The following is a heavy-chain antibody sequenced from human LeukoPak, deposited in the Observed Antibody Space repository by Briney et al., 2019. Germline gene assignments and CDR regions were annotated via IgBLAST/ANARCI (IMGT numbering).Heavy chain of an antibody. CDR2: IYTRGST. CDR3: ARLNAVADLYYFDH. V-gene: IGHV4-4*09. CDR1: GGSISSYY. Sequence: SGTLSLTCTVSGGSISSYYWSWIRQPPGKGLEWIGYIYTRGSTNYNPSLKSRVTISVDTSKNQFSLKLSSVTAADTAVFSCARLNAVADLYYFDHWGQGTLVTVSS. J-gene: IGHJ4*02. D-gene: IGHD6-19*01.